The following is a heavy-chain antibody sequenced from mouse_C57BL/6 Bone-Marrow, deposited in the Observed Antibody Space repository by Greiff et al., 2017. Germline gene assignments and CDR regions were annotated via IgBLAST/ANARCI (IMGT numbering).Heavy chain of an antibody. CDR2: IYPGSGST. CDR1: GYTFTSYW. Sequence: VQLQQPGAELVKPGASVKMSCKASGYTFTSYWITWVKQRPGQGLEWIGDIYPGSGSTNYNEKFKSKATLTVDTSSRTAYMQLSSLTSEDSAVYYCARYRYGSSVYYYAMDYWGQGTSVTVSS. J-gene: IGHJ4*01. V-gene: IGHV1-55*01. CDR3: ARYRYGSSVYYYAMDY. D-gene: IGHD1-1*01.